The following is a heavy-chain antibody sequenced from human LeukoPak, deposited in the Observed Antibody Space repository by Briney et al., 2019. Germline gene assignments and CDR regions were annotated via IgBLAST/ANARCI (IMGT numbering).Heavy chain of an antibody. Sequence: GGSLRLSCAASGFTFSSYGMSWVRQAPGKGLEWVSFISSGGSTIYYADSVKGRFTISRDNAKNSLFLQMNSLRAEDTAVYYCARDRIAVADWGQGTLVTVSS. J-gene: IGHJ4*02. CDR2: ISSGGSTI. CDR1: GFTFSSYG. D-gene: IGHD6-19*01. V-gene: IGHV3-48*04. CDR3: ARDRIAVAD.